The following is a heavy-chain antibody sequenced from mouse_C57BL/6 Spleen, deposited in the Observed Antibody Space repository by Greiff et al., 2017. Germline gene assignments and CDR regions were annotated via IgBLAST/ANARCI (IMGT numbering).Heavy chain of an antibody. CDR2: IYPGDGDT. V-gene: IGHV1-82*01. D-gene: IGHD2-1*01. J-gene: IGHJ1*03. CDR3: AREGDGNYVWYFDV. CDR1: GYAFSSSW. Sequence: QVQLQQSGPELVKPGASVKISCKASGYAFSSSWMNWVKQRPGQGLEWIGRIYPGDGDTNYNGKFKGKATLTADKSSSTAYMQLSSLTSEDSAVYFSAREGDGNYVWYFDVWGTGTTVTVSS.